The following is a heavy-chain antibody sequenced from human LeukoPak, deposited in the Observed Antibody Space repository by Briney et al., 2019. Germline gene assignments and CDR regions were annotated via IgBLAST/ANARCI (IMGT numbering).Heavy chain of an antibody. CDR2: IHYSGNT. J-gene: IGHJ4*02. V-gene: IGHV4-59*08. D-gene: IGHD1-7*01. CDR3: ASSEWNYAR. Sequence: KSSETVSLTCTVSGGSISSYYWSWMRQPPGKGLEWIGYIHYSGNTNYNPSLKSRVTISLGTSRTQFSLELTSVTAADTAVYYCASSEWNYARWGQGMLVTVSS. CDR1: GGSISSYY.